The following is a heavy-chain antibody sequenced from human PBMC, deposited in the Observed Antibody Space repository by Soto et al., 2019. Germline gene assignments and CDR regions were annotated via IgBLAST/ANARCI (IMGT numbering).Heavy chain of an antibody. Sequence: LSLTCTVSGGSISSGGYYWSWIRQHPGKVLEWIGYIYYSGSTYYNPSLKSRVTISVDTSKNQFSLKLSSVTAADTAVYYCARGKRGYYDSSGYYYFDYWGQGTLVTVSS. V-gene: IGHV4-31*03. D-gene: IGHD3-22*01. CDR1: GGSISSGGYY. CDR2: IYYSGST. J-gene: IGHJ4*02. CDR3: ARGKRGYYDSSGYYYFDY.